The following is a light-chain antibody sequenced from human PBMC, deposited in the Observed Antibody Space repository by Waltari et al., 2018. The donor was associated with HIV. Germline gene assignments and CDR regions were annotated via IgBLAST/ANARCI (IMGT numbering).Light chain of an antibody. CDR2: EVT. Sequence: QSALTQPPSASGSPGQSVTISCTGTSSDVGGYNFVSWYQQHPGKAPKLMIFEVTKRPSGVPSRFPGSKTGNTASLTVSGLQADDEADYYCSSYAGSNNVVFGGGTKLTVL. V-gene: IGLV2-8*01. CDR1: SSDVGGYNF. CDR3: SSYAGSNNVV. J-gene: IGLJ2*01.